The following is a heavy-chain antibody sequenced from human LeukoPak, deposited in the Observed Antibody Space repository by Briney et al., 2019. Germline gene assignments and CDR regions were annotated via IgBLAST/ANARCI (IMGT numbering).Heavy chain of an antibody. CDR2: INPGSGTT. D-gene: IGHD4-11*01. V-gene: IGHV1-46*01. J-gene: IGHJ4*02. Sequence: ASVKVSCKASGYTFTSYYIHWMRQAPGQGLEWMGIINPGSGTTTYAQRFQGRVTMTRDTSTSTVYMELSSLRSEDTALYYCARGISGGSTVTYFFDYWGQGTLVTVSS. CDR3: ARGISGGSTVTYFFDY. CDR1: GYTFTSYY.